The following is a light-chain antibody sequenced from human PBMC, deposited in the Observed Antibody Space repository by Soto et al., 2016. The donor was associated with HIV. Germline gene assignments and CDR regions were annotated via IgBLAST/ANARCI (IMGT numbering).Light chain of an antibody. CDR2: AAS. CDR3: QQLK. J-gene: IGKJ3*01. CDR1: QGISNY. V-gene: IGKV1-27*01. Sequence: DIQMTQSPSSLSASVGDRVTITCRASQGISNYLAWYQQKAGKAPKLLISAASTLESGVPSRFRGSGSGTDFTLTITSLQPEDVATYYCQQLKFGPGTKVDIK.